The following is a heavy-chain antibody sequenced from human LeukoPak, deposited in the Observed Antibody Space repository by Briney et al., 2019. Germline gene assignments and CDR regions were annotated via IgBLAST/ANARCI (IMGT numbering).Heavy chain of an antibody. CDR3: AREYGIATIGIPYYLDF. CDR1: GFTFSSYS. D-gene: IGHD6-13*01. J-gene: IGHJ4*02. CDR2: ISSSSSTI. Sequence: GGSLRLSCAASGFTFSSYSMNWVRQAPGKGLEWVSYISSSSSTIYYADSVKGRFTISRDNAKNSLYLQMNSLRAEDTAVYYCAREYGIATIGIPYYLDFWGQGTPVTVSS. V-gene: IGHV3-48*01.